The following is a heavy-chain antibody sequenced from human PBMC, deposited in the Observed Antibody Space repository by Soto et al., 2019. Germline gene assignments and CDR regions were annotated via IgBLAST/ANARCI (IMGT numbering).Heavy chain of an antibody. D-gene: IGHD3-16*02. J-gene: IGHJ3*02. V-gene: IGHV1-18*04. CDR1: GYTFTSYG. CDR2: ISAYNGNT. CDR3: ARVMITFGGVIVSDAFDI. Sequence: QVQLVQSGAEVKKPGASVKVSCKASGYTFTSYGISWVRQAPGQGLEWMGWISAYNGNTNYAQKLQGRVTMTTDTSTSTAYMELRSLRSDDTAVDYCARVMITFGGVIVSDAFDIWGQGTMVTVSS.